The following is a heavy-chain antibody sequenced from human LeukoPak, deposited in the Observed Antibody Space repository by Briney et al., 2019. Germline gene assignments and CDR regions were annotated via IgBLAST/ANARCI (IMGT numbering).Heavy chain of an antibody. Sequence: SLRLSCAASGFTFSSYAMHWVRQAPGKGLEWAAVISYDGSNKYYADSVKGRFTISRDNSKNTLYLQMNSLRAEDTAAYYCARAELLSLDYWGQGTLVTVSS. CDR1: GFTFSSYA. J-gene: IGHJ4*02. CDR2: ISYDGSNK. CDR3: ARAELLSLDY. V-gene: IGHV3-30*04. D-gene: IGHD2-21*02.